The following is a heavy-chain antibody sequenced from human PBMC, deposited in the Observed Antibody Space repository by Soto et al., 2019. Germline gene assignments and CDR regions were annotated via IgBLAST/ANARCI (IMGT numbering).Heavy chain of an antibody. CDR1: GFTFSSYG. Sequence: QVQLVESGGGVVQPGRSLRLSCAASGFTFSSYGMHWVRQAPGKGLEWVAVIWYDGSNKYYADSVKGRFTISRDNSKNTLYLQRNSLRAEDTAVYYCARRAFMTTGIHDAFDIWGQGTMVTVSS. D-gene: IGHD4-4*01. CDR2: IWYDGSNK. J-gene: IGHJ3*02. CDR3: ARRAFMTTGIHDAFDI. V-gene: IGHV3-33*01.